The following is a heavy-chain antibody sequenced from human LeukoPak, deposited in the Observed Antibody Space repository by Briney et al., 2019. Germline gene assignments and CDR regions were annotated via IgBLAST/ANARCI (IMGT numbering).Heavy chain of an antibody. CDR3: ARDKANAPGAAFDI. CDR2: ISTDAGET. J-gene: IGHJ3*02. CDR1: GFTFSNSG. D-gene: IGHD3-10*01. Sequence: GGSLRLSCAASGFTFSNSGMSWVRQAPGKGLEWVSAISTDAGETHYADSVKGRFTISRDNSKNTLYLQMNSLRAEDTAVYYCARDKANAPGAAFDIWGQGTMVTVSS. V-gene: IGHV3-23*01.